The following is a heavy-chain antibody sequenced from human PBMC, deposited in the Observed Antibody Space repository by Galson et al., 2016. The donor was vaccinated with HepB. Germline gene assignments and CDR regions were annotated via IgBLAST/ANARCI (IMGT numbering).Heavy chain of an antibody. J-gene: IGHJ5*02. Sequence: SLRLSCAASGFTFSSYAMNWVRQAPGKGLEWVSAISGTGGSTYYGDSVKGRFTISRDNSKTALYLQMNSLRAEDTAVYYCAKGGFRLLDTWGQGTLVTVSS. CDR3: AKGGFRLLDT. D-gene: IGHD3-10*01. CDR2: ISGTGGST. CDR1: GFTFSSYA. V-gene: IGHV3-23*01.